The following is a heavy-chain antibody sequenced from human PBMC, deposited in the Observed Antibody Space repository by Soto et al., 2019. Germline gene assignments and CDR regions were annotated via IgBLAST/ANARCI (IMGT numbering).Heavy chain of an antibody. V-gene: IGHV4-39*01. Sequence: PSETLSLTCAVSGGSISSSSYYWGWIRQPPGKGLEWIGSIYYSGSTYYNPSLKSRVTISVDTSKNQFSLKLSSVTAADTAVYYCARLQTTGTTSGRIDYWGQGTLVTVSA. CDR3: ARLQTTGTTSGRIDY. CDR1: GGSISSSSYY. CDR2: IYYSGST. D-gene: IGHD1-1*01. J-gene: IGHJ4*02.